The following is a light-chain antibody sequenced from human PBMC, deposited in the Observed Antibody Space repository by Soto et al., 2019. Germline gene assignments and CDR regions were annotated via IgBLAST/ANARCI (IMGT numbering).Light chain of an antibody. Sequence: IHMTQSPSTLSASAGDRVNITCRASQDISTWLAWYQQKPGKAPKLLIYKASSLESEVPSRFSGSGSGTEFTLTINSLQPDDFASYFCQQYNTYPFTFGQGTKLEIQ. CDR3: QQYNTYPFT. J-gene: IGKJ2*01. V-gene: IGKV1-5*03. CDR2: KAS. CDR1: QDISTW.